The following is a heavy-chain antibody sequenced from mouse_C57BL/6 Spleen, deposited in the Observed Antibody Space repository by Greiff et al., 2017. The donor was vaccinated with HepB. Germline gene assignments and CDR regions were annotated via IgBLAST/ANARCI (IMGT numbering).Heavy chain of an antibody. J-gene: IGHJ4*01. CDR1: GYTFTDYE. D-gene: IGHD1-1*01. V-gene: IGHV1-15*01. Sequence: QVQLQQSGAELVRPGASVTLSCKASGYTFTDYEMHWVKQTPVHGLEWIGAIDPETGGTAYNQKFKGKAILSADKSSSPAYMALRSLTSEDSVVYFCTRKGFLRCAMGYCGQGTSVTVSA. CDR3: TRKGFLRCAMGY. CDR2: IDPETGGT.